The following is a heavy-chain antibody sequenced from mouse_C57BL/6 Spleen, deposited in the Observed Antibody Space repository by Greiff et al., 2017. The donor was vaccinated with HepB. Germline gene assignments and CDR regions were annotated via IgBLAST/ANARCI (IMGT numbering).Heavy chain of an antibody. D-gene: IGHD1-1*01. CDR1: GYTFTSYW. CDR2: IYPGSGST. J-gene: IGHJ3*01. Sequence: QVHVKQSGAELVKPGASVKMSCKASGYTFTSYWITWVKQRPGQGLEWIGDIYPGSGSTNYNEKLKSKATLTVDTSSSTAYMQLSSLTSEDSAVYYCARSDYYGSSQFAYWGQGTLVTVSA. V-gene: IGHV1-55*01. CDR3: ARSDYYGSSQFAY.